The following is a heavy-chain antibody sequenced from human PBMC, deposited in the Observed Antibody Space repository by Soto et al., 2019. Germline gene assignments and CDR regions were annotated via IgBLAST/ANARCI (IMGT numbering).Heavy chain of an antibody. D-gene: IGHD3-3*01. CDR3: ARDSYYDFWSGYYMYYYGMDV. J-gene: IGHJ6*02. V-gene: IGHV3-7*03. CDR1: GFTFSSYW. Sequence: PGGSLRLSCAASGFTFSSYWMSWVRQAPGNGLEWVANIKQDGSEKYYVDSVKGRVTISRDNAKNSLYLQMNSLRDEDTAVYYCARDSYYDFWSGYYMYYYGMDVWGQGTTVTVSS. CDR2: IKQDGSEK.